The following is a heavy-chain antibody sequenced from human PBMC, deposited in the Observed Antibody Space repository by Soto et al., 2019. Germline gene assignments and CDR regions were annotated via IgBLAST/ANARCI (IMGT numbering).Heavy chain of an antibody. D-gene: IGHD3-10*01. J-gene: IGHJ6*02. V-gene: IGHV4-59*01. CDR2: ISDGGST. CDR3: ARDVAYGWTGYYYGMDV. Sequence: SETLSLTCNVSGGSIYTYYWSWLRQSPGKGLEWIGYISDGGSTNYNPSLKSRVTISVDTSKNQFSLKLSSVTAADTAVYYCARDVAYGWTGYYYGMDVWGQGTTVTVSS. CDR1: GGSIYTYY.